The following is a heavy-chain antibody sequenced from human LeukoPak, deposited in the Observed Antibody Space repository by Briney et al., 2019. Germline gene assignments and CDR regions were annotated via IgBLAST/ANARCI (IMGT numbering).Heavy chain of an antibody. CDR1: GFTFSSYA. CDR2: ISGSGGST. J-gene: IGHJ4*02. Sequence: GGSLRLSRAASGFTFSSYAMSWVRQAPGKGLEWVSAISGSGGSTYYADSVKGRFTISRDNSKNTLYLQMNSLRAEDTAVYYCAKFVGYCSSTSCFDYWGQGTLVTVSS. D-gene: IGHD2-2*01. CDR3: AKFVGYCSSTSCFDY. V-gene: IGHV3-23*01.